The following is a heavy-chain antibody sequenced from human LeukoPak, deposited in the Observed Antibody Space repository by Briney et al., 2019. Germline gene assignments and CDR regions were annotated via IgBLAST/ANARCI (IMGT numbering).Heavy chain of an antibody. J-gene: IGHJ4*02. CDR2: INPSGGST. D-gene: IGHD5-18*01. V-gene: IGHV1-46*01. CDR1: GYTFTSYY. CDR3: ARAKESLRIQLWGIFDY. Sequence: ASVKVSCKASGYTFTSYYMRWVRQAPGQGLEWMGIINPSGGSTSYAQKFQGRVTMTRDTSTSTVYMELSSLRSEDTAVYYCARAKESLRIQLWGIFDYWGQGTLVTVSS.